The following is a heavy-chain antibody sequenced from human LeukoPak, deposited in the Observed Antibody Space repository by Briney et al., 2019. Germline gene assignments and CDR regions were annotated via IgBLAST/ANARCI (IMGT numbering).Heavy chain of an antibody. CDR3: ARVKGGIAAAGNYFDY. CDR1: GFAFSSYA. D-gene: IGHD6-13*01. V-gene: IGHV3-30-3*01. Sequence: GGSLRLSCAASGFAFSSYAMHWVGQGPGKGWGGVAFVSYDGGSKYYADSVKGRITISRDNSKNTLHLQMNSLRTEDTAVYYCARVKGGIAAAGNYFDYWGQGTLVTVSS. J-gene: IGHJ4*02. CDR2: VSYDGGSK.